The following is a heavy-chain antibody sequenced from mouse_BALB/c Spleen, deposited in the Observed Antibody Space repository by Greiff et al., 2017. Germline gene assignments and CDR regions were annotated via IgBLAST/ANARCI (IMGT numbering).Heavy chain of an antibody. V-gene: IGHV5-12-1*01. CDR1: GFAFSSYD. CDR3: ARRSPYYFDY. J-gene: IGHJ2*01. CDR2: ISSGGGST. Sequence: EVQRVESGGGLVKPGGSLKLSCAASGFAFSSYDMSWVRQTPEKRLEWVAYISSGGGSTYYPDTVKGRFTISRDNAKNTLYLQMSSLKSEDTAMYYCARRSPYYFDYWGQGTTLTVSS.